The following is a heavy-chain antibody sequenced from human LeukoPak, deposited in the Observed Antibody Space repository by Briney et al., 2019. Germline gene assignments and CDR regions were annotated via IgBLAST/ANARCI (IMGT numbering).Heavy chain of an antibody. Sequence: SQTLSLTCAISGDSVSSNSAAWNWIRQPPSRGLEWLGRTYYRSKWYNDYAVSVKSRITINPDTSKNQFSLQLNSVTPEDTAVYYCAREAVWFGELLPVEAFDIWGQGTMVTVSS. CDR3: AREAVWFGELLPVEAFDI. J-gene: IGHJ3*02. CDR1: GDSVSSNSAA. CDR2: TYYRSKWYN. V-gene: IGHV6-1*01. D-gene: IGHD3-10*01.